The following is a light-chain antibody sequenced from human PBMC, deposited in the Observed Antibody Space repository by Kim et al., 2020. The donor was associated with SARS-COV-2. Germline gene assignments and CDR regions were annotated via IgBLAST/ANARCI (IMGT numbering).Light chain of an antibody. Sequence: SPGPTARTPWSDNALRKQDAYWYQQKPGQAPVLVIYKDSERPSGIPERFAGSSSGTTVTLTISVVQAEDEADYYCQSADSSGTWVFGGGTQLTVL. CDR3: QSADSSGTWV. CDR1: ALRKQD. V-gene: IGLV3-25*03. CDR2: KDS. J-gene: IGLJ3*02.